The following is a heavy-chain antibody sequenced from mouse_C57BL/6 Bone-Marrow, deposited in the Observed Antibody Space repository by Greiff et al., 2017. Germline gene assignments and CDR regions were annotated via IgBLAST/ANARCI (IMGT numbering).Heavy chain of an antibody. Sequence: VQLQQSVAELVRPGASVKLSCTASGFAFNNTYMHWVKQRPEQGLEWIGRIDPANGDTKYAPKFQGKATITADTSSNTAYLQLSSLATEDTAIYYYARREGYWGQGTTLTVSS. CDR3: ARREGY. CDR1: GFAFNNTY. CDR2: IDPANGDT. J-gene: IGHJ2*01. V-gene: IGHV14-3*01.